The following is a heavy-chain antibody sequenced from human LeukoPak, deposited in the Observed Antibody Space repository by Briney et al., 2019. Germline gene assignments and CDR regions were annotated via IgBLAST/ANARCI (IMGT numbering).Heavy chain of an antibody. V-gene: IGHV3-66*01. CDR2: IYSGGST. J-gene: IGHJ4*02. D-gene: IGHD1-26*01. CDR3: TRGDFYVGAQDY. Sequence: GGSLRLSCAASGFTVSSNYMSWVRQAPGKGLDWVSVIYSGGSTYYADSVKGRFTISRDNSKNTLYLQMNILGAGDAAVYYCTRGDFYVGAQDYWGQGTPVAVSS. CDR1: GFTVSSNY.